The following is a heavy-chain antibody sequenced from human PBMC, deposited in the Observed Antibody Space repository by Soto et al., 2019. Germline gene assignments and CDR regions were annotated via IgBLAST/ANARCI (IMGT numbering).Heavy chain of an antibody. V-gene: IGHV3-9*01. CDR1: GFTFDDYA. J-gene: IGHJ4*02. CDR2: ISWNSGSI. D-gene: IGHD3-22*01. CDR3: AKAGAAYYYDSSGQYYSDY. Sequence: LRLSCAASGFTFDDYAMHWVRQAPGKGLEWVSGISWNSGSIGYADSVKGRFTISRDNAKNSLYLQMNSLRAEDTALYYCAKAGAAYYYDSSGQYYSDYWGQGTLVTVSS.